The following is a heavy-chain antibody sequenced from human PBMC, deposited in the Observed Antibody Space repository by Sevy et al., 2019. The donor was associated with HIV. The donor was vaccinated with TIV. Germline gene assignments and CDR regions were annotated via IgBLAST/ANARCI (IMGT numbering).Heavy chain of an antibody. CDR3: ARKTYNSAWNLFYFDY. V-gene: IGHV3-7*01. Sequence: GGSLRPSCAASGVTFSAYWMSWVRQVPGKGLEWVANIKQDGSEKYYVDSVKGRFTISRDNAKNSLYLQMNSLRVEDTAVYYCARKTYNSAWNLFYFDYWGQGTLVTVSS. D-gene: IGHD3-22*01. CDR2: IKQDGSEK. J-gene: IGHJ4*02. CDR1: GVTFSAYW.